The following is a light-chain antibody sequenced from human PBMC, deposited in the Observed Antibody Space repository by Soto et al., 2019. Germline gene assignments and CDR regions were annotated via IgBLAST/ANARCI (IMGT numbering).Light chain of an antibody. CDR1: SSDIGDYNL. J-gene: IGLJ1*01. V-gene: IGLV2-14*01. CDR2: GVS. CDR3: SSYTSTSPPFL. Sequence: QSALTQPASVSGSPAQSITISCTGSSSDIGDYNLVSWYQQHPGKAPKLMIYGVSLRPSGVSDRFSGSKSGNTASLTISGLQADDEADYYCSSYTSTSPPFLFGTGTKLTVL.